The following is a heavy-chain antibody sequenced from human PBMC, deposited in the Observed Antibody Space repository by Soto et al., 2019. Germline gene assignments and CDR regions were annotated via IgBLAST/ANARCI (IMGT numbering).Heavy chain of an antibody. CDR3: ARSPVGSSPNDY. J-gene: IGHJ4*02. Sequence: QVQLQESGPGLVKPSQTLSLTCTVSGGSISSGDYYWSWIRQPPGKGLEWIGYIYYSGSTYYNPSLKSRVTISVDTSINQFSLKLRSVTAAVTAVDYCARSPVGSSPNDYWGQGTLVTVSS. CDR2: IYYSGST. V-gene: IGHV4-30-4*01. CDR1: GGSISSGDYY. D-gene: IGHD6-6*01.